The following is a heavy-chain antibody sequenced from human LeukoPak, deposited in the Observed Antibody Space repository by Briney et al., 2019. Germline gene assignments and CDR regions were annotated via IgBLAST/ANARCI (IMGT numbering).Heavy chain of an antibody. CDR3: ARAPTVVTPDAFDI. CDR2: ISSSGSTI. V-gene: IGHV3-11*04. D-gene: IGHD4-23*01. J-gene: IGHJ3*02. CDR1: GFTFSDYY. Sequence: PGGSLRLSCAAAGFTFSDYYMSWIRQAPGKGLECDSYISSSGSTIYYADSVKGRFTISRDNAKNSLYLQMNSLRAEDTAVYYCARAPTVVTPDAFDIWGQGTMVTVSS.